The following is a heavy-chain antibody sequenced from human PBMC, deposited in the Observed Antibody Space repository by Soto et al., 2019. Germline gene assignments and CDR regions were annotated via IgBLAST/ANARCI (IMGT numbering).Heavy chain of an antibody. J-gene: IGHJ6*02. CDR1: GGSISSYY. CDR3: ARVGLGYCSGGSCYSAELSRYYYGMDV. D-gene: IGHD2-15*01. V-gene: IGHV4-59*12. Sequence: ASETLSLTCTVSGGSISSYYWSWIRQPPGKGLEWIGYIYYSWSTYYNPSLKSRVSISVDTSKNQFSLKLSSVTAADTAVYYCARVGLGYCSGGSCYSAELSRYYYGMDVWGQGTTVTVSS. CDR2: IYYSWST.